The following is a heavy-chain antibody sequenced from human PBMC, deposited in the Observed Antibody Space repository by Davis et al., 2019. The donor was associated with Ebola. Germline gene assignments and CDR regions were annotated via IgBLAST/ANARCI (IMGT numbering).Heavy chain of an antibody. D-gene: IGHD3-16*01. CDR2: ISGYNGNT. CDR3: ARDSPAPGGAYEIVLADGVAFDI. Sequence: AASVKVSCKASGYTFTSYGITWVRQAPGQGLEWMGWISGYNGNTNYAQKFQGRITLTTDTSATTAYMELRGLRSDDTAIYYCARDSPAPGGAYEIVLADGVAFDIWGQGTLVTVST. CDR1: GYTFTSYG. J-gene: IGHJ3*02. V-gene: IGHV1-18*04.